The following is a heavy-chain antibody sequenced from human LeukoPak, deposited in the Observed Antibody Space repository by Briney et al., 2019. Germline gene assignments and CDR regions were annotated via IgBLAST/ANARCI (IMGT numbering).Heavy chain of an antibody. CDR3: ARRRDLYSGSYYPFDY. CDR1: GYSFTNYW. V-gene: IGHV5-51*01. Sequence: GESLKISCKGSGYSFTNYWIGWVRQMPGKGLEWMGIIYLGDSDARYSPSFQGQVTISADKSISTAYLQWSSLKASDTAMYYCARRRDLYSGSYYPFDYWGQGTLVTVSS. D-gene: IGHD1-26*01. J-gene: IGHJ4*02. CDR2: IYLGDSDA.